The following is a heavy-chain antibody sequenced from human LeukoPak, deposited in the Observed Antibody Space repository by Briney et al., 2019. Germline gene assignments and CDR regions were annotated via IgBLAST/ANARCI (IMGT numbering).Heavy chain of an antibody. J-gene: IGHJ5*02. V-gene: IGHV3-30*04. D-gene: IGHD1-14*01. CDR2: ISYDGRGE. CDR1: GFTFNNYA. Sequence: PGRSLRLSCTASGFTFNNYAMHWVRQAPGKGLEWVAVISYDGRGEYYADSVKGRFTISRDNSKNTLYVQMNSLRAEDTAVYYCARSGDTNRNWFDPWGQGTLVTVSS. CDR3: ARSGDTNRNWFDP.